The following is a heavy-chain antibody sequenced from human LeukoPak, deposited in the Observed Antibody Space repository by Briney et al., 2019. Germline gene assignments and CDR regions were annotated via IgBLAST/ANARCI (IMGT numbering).Heavy chain of an antibody. Sequence: SGGSLRLSCAASGFTFSGSAMHWVRQAPGKGLEWVAVISYDGSNKYYADSVKGRFTISRDNSKNTLYLQMNSLRAEDTAVYYCAREQLAAYWGQGTLVTVSS. CDR2: ISYDGSNK. CDR3: AREQLAAY. J-gene: IGHJ4*02. D-gene: IGHD5-18*01. V-gene: IGHV3-30*04. CDR1: GFTFSGSA.